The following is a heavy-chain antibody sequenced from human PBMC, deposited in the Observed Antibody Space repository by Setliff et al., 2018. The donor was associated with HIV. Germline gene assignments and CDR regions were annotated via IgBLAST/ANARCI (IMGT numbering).Heavy chain of an antibody. Sequence: GSLRLSCAASGFKFSDHFASWFRQAPGKGLEWISDISSSGDTSNYADSVKGRFTISRDNAQNSVFLQMNSLRAEDTAVYYCAKGSGFHDYWGQGTRVTVSS. CDR2: ISSSGDTS. V-gene: IGHV3-11*04. J-gene: IGHJ4*02. CDR3: AKGSGFHDY. CDR1: GFKFSDHF. D-gene: IGHD6-19*01.